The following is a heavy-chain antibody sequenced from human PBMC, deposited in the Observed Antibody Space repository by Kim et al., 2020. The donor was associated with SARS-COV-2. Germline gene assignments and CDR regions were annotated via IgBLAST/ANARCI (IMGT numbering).Heavy chain of an antibody. CDR2: IYYSGST. D-gene: IGHD6-19*01. Sequence: SETLSLTCTVSGGSISSSSYYWGWIRQPPGKGLEWIGSIYYSGSTYYNPSLKSRVTISVDTSKNQFSLKLSSVTAADTAVYYCARDYGSSGVTDYWGQGTLVTVSS. CDR3: ARDYGSSGVTDY. V-gene: IGHV4-39*07. J-gene: IGHJ4*02. CDR1: GGSISSSSYY.